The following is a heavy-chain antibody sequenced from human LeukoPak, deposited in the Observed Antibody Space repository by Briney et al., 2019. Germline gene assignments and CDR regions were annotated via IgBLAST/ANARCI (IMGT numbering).Heavy chain of an antibody. Sequence: SXTXTXXGXXTXXSXXXWXXIRQPPGKGLEWIGSIXYXGSTYYNPSLKSRVTISVDTSKNQFSLKLSSVTAADTAVYYCARHGSYGSGSYYPDDYYYYGMDVWGQGTTVTVSS. CDR2: IXYXGST. CDR3: ARHGSYGSGSYYPDDYYYYGMDV. CDR1: GXXTXXSXXX. D-gene: IGHD3-10*01. J-gene: IGHJ6*02. V-gene: IGHV4-39*01.